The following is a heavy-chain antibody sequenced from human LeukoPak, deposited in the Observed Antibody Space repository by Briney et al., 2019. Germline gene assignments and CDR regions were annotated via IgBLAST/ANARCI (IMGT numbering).Heavy chain of an antibody. J-gene: IGHJ4*02. Sequence: GGSLRLSCAASGFIFNNAWMSWVRQAPGKGLEWVSVIYSGGSTYYADSVKGRFTISRDNSKNTLYLQMNSLRAEDTAVYYCALWYSYGWEGDHWGQGTLVTVSS. V-gene: IGHV3-53*01. CDR2: IYSGGST. CDR1: GFIFNNAW. CDR3: ALWYSYGWEGDH. D-gene: IGHD5-18*01.